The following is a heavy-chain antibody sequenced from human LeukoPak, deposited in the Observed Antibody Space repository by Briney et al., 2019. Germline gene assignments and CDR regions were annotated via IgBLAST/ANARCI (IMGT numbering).Heavy chain of an antibody. V-gene: IGHV1-8*02. J-gene: IGHJ4*02. CDR1: GYTFTSYD. Sequence: ASVKVSCKASGYTFTSYDIIWLRQATGQGLEWMGWVNPNNGNTGYVQKLQGRITMTRETTISTAYMELSSLISDDTAMYYCARDDNYGIFVNVDYWGQGTLVTVSS. D-gene: IGHD4-11*01. CDR2: VNPNNGNT. CDR3: ARDDNYGIFVNVDY.